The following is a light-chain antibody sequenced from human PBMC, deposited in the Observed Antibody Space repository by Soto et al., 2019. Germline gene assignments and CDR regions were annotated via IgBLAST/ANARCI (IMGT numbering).Light chain of an antibody. CDR3: MQPTHWPWT. V-gene: IGKV2-30*02. CDR2: KVS. J-gene: IGKJ1*01. Sequence: DVVMTQSPLSLPVTLGQPASISCGSSQSLVHSDGNTYLNWFQQRPGQSPRRLIYKVSNRDSGVPDRFSGSGSGTDFTLKISRVEAEDVGVYYCMQPTHWPWTFGQGTKVEIK. CDR1: QSLVHSDGNTY.